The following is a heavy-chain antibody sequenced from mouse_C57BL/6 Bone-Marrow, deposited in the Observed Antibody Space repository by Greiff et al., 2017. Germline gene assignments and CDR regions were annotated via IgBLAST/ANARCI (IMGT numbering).Heavy chain of an antibody. CDR2: IDPENGDT. V-gene: IGHV14-4*01. CDR3: TLSSPFDY. CDR1: GFNIKDDY. Sequence: VQLQQSGAELVRPGASVKLSCTASGFNIKDDYMHWVKQRPEQGLEWIGWIDPENGDTEYASKFQGKATITAVTSSNTAYPQLSSLTSEDTAVYYCTLSSPFDYWGQGTTLTVSS. D-gene: IGHD1-1*01. J-gene: IGHJ2*01.